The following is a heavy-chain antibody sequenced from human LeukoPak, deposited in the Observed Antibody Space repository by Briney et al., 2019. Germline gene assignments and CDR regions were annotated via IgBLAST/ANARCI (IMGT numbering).Heavy chain of an antibody. V-gene: IGHV4-59*02. J-gene: IGHJ4*02. CDR1: GGSVTSYY. CDR3: ARDRLEVLDYYFDY. D-gene: IGHD1-1*01. Sequence: SETLSLTCTVSGGSVTSYYWSWLRQPPGKGLEWIGYIYYSGSTNYSPSLQSRVTLSLDMSKNQFSPQLRSVTAADTAVYYCARDRLEVLDYYFDYWGQGTLVTVSS. CDR2: IYYSGST.